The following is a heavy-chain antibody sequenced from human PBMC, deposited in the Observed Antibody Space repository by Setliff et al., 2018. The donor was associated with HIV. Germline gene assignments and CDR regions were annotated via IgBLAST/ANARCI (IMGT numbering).Heavy chain of an antibody. Sequence: AASVKVSCAASGFTFSTYTMNWVRQAPGRGLEWVSSISGNSNYIYYADSVKGRFTISRDNAKNSLYLQMNSLRAEDTAVYYCARDTNSYGPSDNWGQGTLVTVSS. J-gene: IGHJ4*02. CDR3: ARDTNSYGPSDN. D-gene: IGHD5-18*01. CDR2: ISGNSNYI. V-gene: IGHV3-21*01. CDR1: GFTFSTYT.